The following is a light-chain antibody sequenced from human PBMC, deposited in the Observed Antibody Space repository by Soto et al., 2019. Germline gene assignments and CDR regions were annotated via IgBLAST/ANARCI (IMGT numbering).Light chain of an antibody. CDR1: QSILYSSNNENY. Sequence: DIVMTQSPDSLAVSLGERATINCKSSQSILYSSNNENYLAWYQQKPGQPPNLLIYWASTRESGVSDRFSGSGSGTEFTLTISSLQAEDVAVYYCQQYYSSPNTFGGGTKVEIK. CDR3: QQYYSSPNT. V-gene: IGKV4-1*01. CDR2: WAS. J-gene: IGKJ4*01.